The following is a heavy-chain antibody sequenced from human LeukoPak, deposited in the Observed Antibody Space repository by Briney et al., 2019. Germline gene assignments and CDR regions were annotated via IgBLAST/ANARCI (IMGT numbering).Heavy chain of an antibody. Sequence: ASVKVSCKASGYTFTGYYMHWVRQAPGQGLEWMGWINPNSGGTNYAQKFQGRVTMTRDTSISTAYMELSRLRSDDTAVYYCARDHRRGPHYDFWSGYYDYWGQGTLVTVSS. J-gene: IGHJ4*02. D-gene: IGHD3-3*01. CDR3: ARDHRRGPHYDFWSGYYDY. V-gene: IGHV1-2*02. CDR1: GYTFTGYY. CDR2: INPNSGGT.